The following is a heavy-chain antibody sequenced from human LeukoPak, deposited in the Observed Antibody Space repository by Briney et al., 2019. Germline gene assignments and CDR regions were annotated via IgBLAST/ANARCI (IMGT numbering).Heavy chain of an antibody. CDR1: GGSISSYY. CDR3: GRGHSSGTPLLQN. V-gene: IGHV4-59*01. CDR2: IYYSGST. J-gene: IGHJ1*01. D-gene: IGHD3-10*01. Sequence: SETLSLTCTVSGGSISSYYWSWIRQPPGKGLEWIGYIYYSGSTNYNLSLKRRVTITVRTSKNQFSLKLSSVTAAGTAVYYCGRGHSSGTPLLQNWGKGTLVTVSS.